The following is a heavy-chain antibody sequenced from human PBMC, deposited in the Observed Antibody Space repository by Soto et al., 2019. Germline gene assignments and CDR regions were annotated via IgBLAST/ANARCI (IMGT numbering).Heavy chain of an antibody. CDR3: ASMAGGGPPNVVVV. J-gene: IGHJ4*02. CDR1: GFTFSSYW. Sequence: GGSLRLSCAASGFTFSSYWMSWVRQAPGKGVEWVANIKQDGGEKYYVDSVKGRFTISRDNAKNSLYLQMNSLGAEDTAGYYLASMAGGGPPNVVVVWGQGTLVTVSS. V-gene: IGHV3-7*03. CDR2: IKQDGGEK. D-gene: IGHD2-15*01.